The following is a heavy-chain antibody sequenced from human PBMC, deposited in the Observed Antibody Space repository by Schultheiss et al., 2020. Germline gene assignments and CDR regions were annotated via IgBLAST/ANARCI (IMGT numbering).Heavy chain of an antibody. D-gene: IGHD3-22*01. Sequence: SETLSLTCAVYGGSFSGYYWSWIRQPPGKGLEWIGEIKHSGSTNYNPSLKSRVTISVDTSKNQFSLKLSSVTAADTAVYYCARGPRRRITIIVRDWYFDLWGRGTLVTVSS. V-gene: IGHV4-34*01. J-gene: IGHJ2*01. CDR3: ARGPRRRITIIVRDWYFDL. CDR2: IKHSGST. CDR1: GGSFSGYY.